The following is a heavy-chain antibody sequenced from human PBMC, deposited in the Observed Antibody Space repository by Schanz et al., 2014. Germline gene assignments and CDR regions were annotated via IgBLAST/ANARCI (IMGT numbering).Heavy chain of an antibody. J-gene: IGHJ5*02. V-gene: IGHV3-23*04. Sequence: EVHLVESGGGLVQPGGSLRLSCAASGFNFITFAMSWVRQAPGKGPEWVSAIGGDASRTYYADSVKGRFTISRDNSKSPLYLKMNSLRPDDPAVYYCARAPPLVRGIAGWFGPWGQGSLVTVSS. CDR1: GFNFITFA. CDR2: IGGDASRT. D-gene: IGHD3-10*01. CDR3: ARAPPLVRGIAGWFGP.